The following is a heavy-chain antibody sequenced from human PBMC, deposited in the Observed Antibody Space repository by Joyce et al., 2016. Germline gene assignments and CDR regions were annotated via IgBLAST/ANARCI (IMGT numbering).Heavy chain of an antibody. CDR3: AKGIWGSFYYGMDV. V-gene: IGHV3-23*01. CDR2: ISGSGGNT. CDR1: GFTVDYYA. J-gene: IGHJ6*02. D-gene: IGHD3-16*01. Sequence: EVQLLESGGGLAQRGGSLRLSCAASGFTVDYYAMNWVRHAPGKGLEWVSTISGSGGNTYYADSVKGRFNISRDNSNITLYLQMNSLRVEDTAIYYCAKGIWGSFYYGMDVWGQGTTVTVSS.